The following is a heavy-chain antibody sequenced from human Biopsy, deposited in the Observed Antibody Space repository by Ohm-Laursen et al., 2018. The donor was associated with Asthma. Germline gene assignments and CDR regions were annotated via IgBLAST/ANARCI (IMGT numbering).Heavy chain of an antibody. CDR3: VRDGTDDAFDI. CDR2: ISKGASTQ. Sequence: SLRLSCSAFGFSFSNFAIHWVRQAPGKGLEWVGVISKGASTQDYADSVKGRFTMARDNPKNTLDLQMNSLREEDTAVYYCVRDGTDDAFDIWGQGTVVSVSS. V-gene: IGHV3-30*01. J-gene: IGHJ3*02. CDR1: GFSFSNFA. D-gene: IGHD1-1*01.